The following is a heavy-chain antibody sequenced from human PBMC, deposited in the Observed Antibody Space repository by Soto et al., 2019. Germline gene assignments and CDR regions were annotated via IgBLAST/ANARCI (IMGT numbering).Heavy chain of an antibody. J-gene: IGHJ3*02. D-gene: IGHD2-15*01. V-gene: IGHV1-69*01. CDR1: GGTFSSXX. CDR3: AXGXXLGCSGGSCYSEAFDI. Sequence: QVQLVQSGAEVKKPGSSVKVSCKASGGTFSSXXXXXXXXXXXXXXXXXXXXXPIFGTANYAQKFQGRVTITADESTSTAYMELSSLRSXDTAXXYCAXGXXLGCSGGSCYSEAFDIWGQGTMVTVSS. CDR2: XXPIFGTA.